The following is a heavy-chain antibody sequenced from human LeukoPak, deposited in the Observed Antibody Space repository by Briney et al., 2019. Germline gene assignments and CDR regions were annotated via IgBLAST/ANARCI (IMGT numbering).Heavy chain of an antibody. J-gene: IGHJ4*02. Sequence: PSETLSLTCTGSGCSISSYYWSWIRQPPGKGLEWIGYIYTSGSTNYNPSLKSRVPISVDTSKNPFSLKLSSVTAADTAVYYCARRSQAAAGSYYFDDWGQRTLVTVSS. CDR3: ARRSQAAAGSYYFDD. D-gene: IGHD6-13*01. CDR2: IYTSGST. V-gene: IGHV4-4*09. CDR1: GCSISSYY.